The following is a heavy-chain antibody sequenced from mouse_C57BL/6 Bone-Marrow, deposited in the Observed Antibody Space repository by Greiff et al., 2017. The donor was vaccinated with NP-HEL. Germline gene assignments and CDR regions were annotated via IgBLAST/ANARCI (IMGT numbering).Heavy chain of an antibody. Sequence: DVKLVESGGGLVKPGGSLKLSCAASGFTFSDYGMHWVRQAPEKGLEWVAYISSGSSTIYYADTVKGRFTVSSDNAKNTLFLQMTSLRSEDTAMYYCARIHHYYGSSVRAWFAYWGQGTLVTVSA. D-gene: IGHD1-1*01. J-gene: IGHJ3*01. CDR1: GFTFSDYG. CDR2: ISSGSSTI. V-gene: IGHV5-17*01. CDR3: ARIHHYYGSSVRAWFAY.